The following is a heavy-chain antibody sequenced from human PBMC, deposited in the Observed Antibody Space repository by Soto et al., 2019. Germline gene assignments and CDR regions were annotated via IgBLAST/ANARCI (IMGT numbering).Heavy chain of an antibody. D-gene: IGHD3-22*01. Sequence: VQLVESGGGVVQPGRSLRLSCAASGFTFSSYAMHWVRQAPGKGLEWVAVISYDGSNKYYADSVKGRFTISRDNSKNTLYLQMNSLRAEDTAVYYCARDFVTYYYDSSGHHYYYYYGMDVWGQGTTVTVSS. CDR3: ARDFVTYYYDSSGHHYYYYYGMDV. V-gene: IGHV3-30-3*01. CDR2: ISYDGSNK. CDR1: GFTFSSYA. J-gene: IGHJ6*02.